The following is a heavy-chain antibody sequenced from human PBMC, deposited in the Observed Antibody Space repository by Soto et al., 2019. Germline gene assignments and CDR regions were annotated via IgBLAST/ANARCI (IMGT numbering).Heavy chain of an antibody. CDR1: GGTFSSYA. J-gene: IGHJ5*02. CDR2: IIPIFGTA. CDR3: ARGCTMIVNPLDP. Sequence: GASVKVSCKASGGTFSSYAISWVRQAPGQGLEWMGGIIPIFGTANYAQKFQGRVTITADESTSTAYMELSSLRSEDTAVYYCARGCTMIVNPLDPWGQGTLVTVSS. D-gene: IGHD3-22*01. V-gene: IGHV1-69*13.